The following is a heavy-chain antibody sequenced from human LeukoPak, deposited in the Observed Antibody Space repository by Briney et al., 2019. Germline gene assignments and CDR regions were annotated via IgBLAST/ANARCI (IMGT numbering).Heavy chain of an antibody. CDR1: GFTFSDYY. D-gene: IGHD6-13*01. V-gene: IGHV3-11*04. Sequence: GGSLRLSCAASGFTFSDYYMSWIRQAPGKGLEWVSYISSSGSTIYYADSVKGRFTISRDNAKNSLYLQMNSLRAEDTAVYYCARDRWVYSSSWEGSGDYWGQGTLGTVSS. CDR3: ARDRWVYSSSWEGSGDY. J-gene: IGHJ4*02. CDR2: ISSSGSTI.